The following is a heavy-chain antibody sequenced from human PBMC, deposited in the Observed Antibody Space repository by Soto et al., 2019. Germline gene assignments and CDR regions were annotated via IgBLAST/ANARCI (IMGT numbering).Heavy chain of an antibody. D-gene: IGHD3-10*01. CDR3: ARVHITMGREYNWFDP. Sequence: QVQLQESGPGLVKPSQTLSLTCTVSGGSISSGDYYWSWIRQPPGKGLEWIGYIYYSGSTYYNPSLKSRVTISVDVSKNLCSLKLSSVIAADTAVYYCARVHITMGREYNWFDPWGQGTLVTVSS. CDR2: IYYSGST. J-gene: IGHJ5*02. CDR1: GGSISSGDYY. V-gene: IGHV4-30-4*01.